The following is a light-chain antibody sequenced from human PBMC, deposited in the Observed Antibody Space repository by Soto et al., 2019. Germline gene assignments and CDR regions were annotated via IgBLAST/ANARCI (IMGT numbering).Light chain of an antibody. CDR2: KAS. CDR1: QSIDSW. CDR3: QQYRSYWT. V-gene: IGKV1-5*03. Sequence: DIQMTQSPSTLSASVGDRVTITCRASQSIDSWLAWYQQKPGKAPKLLIYKASILESGVPSRFSGSGSGPQFTLTISRLQPDDFATYYCQQYRSYWTFGQGTKVEIK. J-gene: IGKJ1*01.